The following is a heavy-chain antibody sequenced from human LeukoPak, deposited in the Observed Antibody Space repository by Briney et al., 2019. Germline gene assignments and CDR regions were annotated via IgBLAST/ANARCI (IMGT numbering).Heavy chain of an antibody. CDR3: TRDGTALAFDY. V-gene: IGHV3-49*04. CDR2: IRSKAYGGTT. CDR1: GFTFGAYA. D-gene: IGHD6-6*01. Sequence: GRSLRLSSTVSGFTFGAYAMSWVGQAPGQGLEGVGFIRSKAYGGTTEYAASVKGRFTISRDDSKSIAYLQMNSLKTEDTAVYYCTRDGTALAFDYWGQGTLVTVSS. J-gene: IGHJ4*02.